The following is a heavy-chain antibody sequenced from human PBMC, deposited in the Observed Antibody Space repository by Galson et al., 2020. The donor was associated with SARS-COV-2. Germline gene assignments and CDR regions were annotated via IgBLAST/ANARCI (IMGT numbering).Heavy chain of an antibody. Sequence: SETLSLTCTVSGASIRSGRYHWSWIRQPAGKGLESIGRIYTSGNTNYNPSLKSRVTISLDTSKNQFSLRLRSVTAADTAVYYCARRRPVFEGSGYNLYHFDFWGQGTLITVSS. V-gene: IGHV4-61*02. CDR3: ARRRPVFEGSGYNLYHFDF. J-gene: IGHJ4*02. CDR1: GASIRSGRYH. CDR2: IYTSGNT. D-gene: IGHD3-22*01.